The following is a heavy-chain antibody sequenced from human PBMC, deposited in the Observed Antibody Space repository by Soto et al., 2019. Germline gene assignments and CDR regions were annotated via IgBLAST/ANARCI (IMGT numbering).Heavy chain of an antibody. V-gene: IGHV3-33*01. CDR3: ARDQGAAADYFDY. D-gene: IGHD6-13*01. Sequence: QVHLVESGGGVVQPGASLRLSCAASGFTFSSYGMHWVRQAPGKGLEWMAVIWYDGSKKYYADSVKGRFTISRDNSKTTLYLQVNSLTAEDTAVYFCARDQGAAADYFDYWGRGTLVTVSS. CDR2: IWYDGSKK. J-gene: IGHJ4*02. CDR1: GFTFSSYG.